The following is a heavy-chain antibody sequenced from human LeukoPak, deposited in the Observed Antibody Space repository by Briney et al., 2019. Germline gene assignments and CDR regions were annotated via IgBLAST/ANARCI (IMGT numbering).Heavy chain of an antibody. D-gene: IGHD2-21*02. CDR3: ARLCGGDCYDFDY. CDR1: GFTFSSYA. Sequence: GGSLRLSCAASGFTFSSYAMHCVRQAPGKGLEWVAVISYTISRDNSKNTLYLQMNSQRAEDTAVYYCARLCGGDCYDFDYWGQGTLVTASS. V-gene: IGHV3-30*04. J-gene: IGHJ4*02. CDR2: IS.